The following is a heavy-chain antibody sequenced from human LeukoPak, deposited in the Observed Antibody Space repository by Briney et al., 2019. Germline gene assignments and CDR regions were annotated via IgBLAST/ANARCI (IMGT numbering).Heavy chain of an antibody. CDR2: INWNGGST. J-gene: IGHJ4*02. CDR1: GFTFDDYG. Sequence: GGSLRLSCAASGFTFDDYGMSWVRQVPGKGLEWVSGINWNGGSTGYADSVKGRFTISRDNAKTSLYLQMNTLRAEDTALYYCARVKDIAVAGAIDYWGQGTLVTVSS. CDR3: ARVKDIAVAGAIDY. D-gene: IGHD6-19*01. V-gene: IGHV3-20*04.